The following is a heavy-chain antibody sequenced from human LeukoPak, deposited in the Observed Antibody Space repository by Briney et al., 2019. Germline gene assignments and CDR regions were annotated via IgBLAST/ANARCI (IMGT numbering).Heavy chain of an antibody. D-gene: IGHD3-10*01. CDR1: GGSISSGGYS. J-gene: IGHJ4*02. V-gene: IGHV4-30-2*01. CDR2: IYHSGST. CDR3: ARGRYYGSGSYYNPYYFDY. Sequence: SETLSLTCAVSGGSISSGGYSWSWIRQPPGKGLEWIGYIYHSGSTYYNPSLKSRATISVDRSKNQFSLKLSSVTAADTAVYYCARGRYYGSGSYYNPYYFDYWGQGTLVTVSS.